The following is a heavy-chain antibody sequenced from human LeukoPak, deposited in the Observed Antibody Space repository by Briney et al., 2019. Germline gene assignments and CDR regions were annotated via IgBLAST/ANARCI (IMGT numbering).Heavy chain of an antibody. CDR3: ARELPQRDDYGDYLFILDY. Sequence: SVKVSCKASGGTFSSYAISWVRQAPGRGLEWMGGIIPIFGTANYAQKFQGSVTITADESTSTAYMELSSLRSEDTAVYYCARELPQRDDYGDYLFILDYWGQGTLVTVSS. CDR1: GGTFSSYA. J-gene: IGHJ4*02. D-gene: IGHD4-17*01. CDR2: IIPIFGTA. V-gene: IGHV1-69*13.